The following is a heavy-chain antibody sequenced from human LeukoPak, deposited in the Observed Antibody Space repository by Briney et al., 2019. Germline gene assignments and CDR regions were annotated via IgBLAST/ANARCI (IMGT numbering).Heavy chain of an antibody. D-gene: IGHD2-2*01. J-gene: IGHJ4*02. CDR1: GFTFSTYA. CDR3: ARFLPCSSKNCSPPRFDY. Sequence: KPGGSLRLSCAASGFTFSTYAVNWVRQAPGKGLEWIGEINHSGSANYNPSLKSRVTISVDTPKNQFSLKLSSVTAADTAVYYCARFLPCSSKNCSPPRFDYWGQGTLVTVSS. CDR2: INHSGSA. V-gene: IGHV4-34*01.